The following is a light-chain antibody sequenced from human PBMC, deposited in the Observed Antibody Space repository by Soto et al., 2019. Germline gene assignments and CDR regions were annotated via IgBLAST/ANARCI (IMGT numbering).Light chain of an antibody. Sequence: QSVLTQPPSVSGAPGQRVTISCTGSSSNIGAGYDVHWYQHLPGTAPKLLIYDNSNRPSGVPDRFSGSKSGTSASLAITGLQAEDEADYYCQSYDNSLSGVLFGGGTQLTVL. CDR1: SSNIGAGYD. J-gene: IGLJ2*01. CDR2: DNS. V-gene: IGLV1-40*01. CDR3: QSYDNSLSGVL.